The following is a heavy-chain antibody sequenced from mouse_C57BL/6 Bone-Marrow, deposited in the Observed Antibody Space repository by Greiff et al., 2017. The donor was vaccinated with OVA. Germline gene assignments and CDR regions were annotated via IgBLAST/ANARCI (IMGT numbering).Heavy chain of an antibody. CDR3: AREGGYYDWYFDV. D-gene: IGHD2-3*01. CDR1: GYTFTSYW. CDR2: IDPSDSYT. J-gene: IGHJ1*03. V-gene: IGHV1-69*01. Sequence: QVQLQQPGAELVMPGASVKLSCKASGYTFTSYWMHWVKQRPGQVLEWIGEIDPSDSYTNYNQKFKGKSTLTVDKSSSTAYMQLSSLTSEDSAVYYCAREGGYYDWYFDVWGTGTTVTVSS.